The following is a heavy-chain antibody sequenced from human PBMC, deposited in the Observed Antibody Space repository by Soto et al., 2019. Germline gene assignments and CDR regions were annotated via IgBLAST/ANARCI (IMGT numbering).Heavy chain of an antibody. D-gene: IGHD3-10*01. CDR3: AIFGVGPYYFDY. CDR1: GXTFSNYT. V-gene: IGHV3-21*01. J-gene: IGHJ4*02. Sequence: GSLRLSCAASGXTFSNYTVNWVRQAPGKGLELVSSIFGTASYIYYADSLKGRFTLSRYIANNSLYLQMNSLRAEDKAVYYCAIFGVGPYYFDYWGQGTLGTVSS. CDR2: IFGTASYI.